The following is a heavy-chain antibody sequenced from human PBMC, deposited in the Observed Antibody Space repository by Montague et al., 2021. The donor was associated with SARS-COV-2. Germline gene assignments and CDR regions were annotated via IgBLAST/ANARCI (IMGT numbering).Heavy chain of an antibody. D-gene: IGHD3-22*01. V-gene: IGHV4-31*03. CDR3: ARARITMIVVVNAFDI. J-gene: IGHJ3*02. CDR2: IDYSGST. CDR1: GGSISSGGYY. Sequence: TLSLTCTVSGGSISSGGYYWSWIRQHPGKGLEWIGYIDYSGSTYYNPSLKSRVTLSVDTSKNQFSLKLSSVTAADTAVYYCARARITMIVVVNAFDIWGQGTLVTVSS.